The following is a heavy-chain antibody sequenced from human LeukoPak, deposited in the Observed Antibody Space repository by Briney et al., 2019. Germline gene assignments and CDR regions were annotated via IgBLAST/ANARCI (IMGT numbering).Heavy chain of an antibody. V-gene: IGHV1-2*02. Sequence: ASVKVSCKASGYTFTAYYIHWVRQAPGQGLEWMGWINPNSGGTNYAQKFQGRVIMTRDTSISTAHMELSGLRSDDTAVYYCARANWNYASYWGQGTLVTVSS. D-gene: IGHD1-7*01. CDR3: ARANWNYASY. CDR2: INPNSGGT. J-gene: IGHJ4*02. CDR1: GYTFTAYY.